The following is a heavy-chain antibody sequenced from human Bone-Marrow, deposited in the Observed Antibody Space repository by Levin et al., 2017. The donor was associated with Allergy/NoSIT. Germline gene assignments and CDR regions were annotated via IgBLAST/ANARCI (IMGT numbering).Heavy chain of an antibody. J-gene: IGHJ3*02. V-gene: IGHV3-23*01. CDR2: ISTSGGDT. CDR1: GFTFSRYA. Sequence: PGGSLRLSCAASGFTFSRYAMSWVRQAPGKGLEWVSRISTSGGDTSYADSVKGRFSISRDNFKSRLYLQMNSLRAEDTAVYYCAKERGYNDYDGVDIEAIDMWGQGTVVTVAS. CDR3: AKERGYNDYDGVDIEAIDM. D-gene: IGHD5-12*01.